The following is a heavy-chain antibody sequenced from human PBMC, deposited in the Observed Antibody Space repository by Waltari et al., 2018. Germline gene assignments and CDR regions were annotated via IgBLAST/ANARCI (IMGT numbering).Heavy chain of an antibody. V-gene: IGHV1-2*02. Sequence: QVQLVESGAEVKKPGASVKVSCKASGYSFPDYSLHWVRQAPGQGLEWMGSLNPKSGGTNYARKFQGRLTVTSDASLSIAYMELRRLTSDDTAIYYCARRGDGYNLPMNEWGQGTLITVSS. D-gene: IGHD5-18*01. CDR2: LNPKSGGT. CDR3: ARRGDGYNLPMNE. J-gene: IGHJ4*02. CDR1: GYSFPDYS.